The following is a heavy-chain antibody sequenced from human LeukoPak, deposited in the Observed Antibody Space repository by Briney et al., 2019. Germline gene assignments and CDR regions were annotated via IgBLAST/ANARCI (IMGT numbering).Heavy chain of an antibody. D-gene: IGHD6-13*01. CDR3: ARGVQGSSWIVN. CDR2: VNSDGSSI. J-gene: IGHJ4*02. Sequence: GGSLRLSCLASGFTVSSYWMHWVRQAPGKGLVWVSRVNSDGSSITYADFVKGRFTISRDNAKNTLYLQMNSLRAEDTAVYYCARGVQGSSWIVNWGQGTLVTASS. CDR1: GFTVSSYW. V-gene: IGHV3-74*01.